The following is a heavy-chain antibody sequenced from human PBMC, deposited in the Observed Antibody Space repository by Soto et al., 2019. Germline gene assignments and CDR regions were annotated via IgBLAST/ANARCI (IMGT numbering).Heavy chain of an antibody. D-gene: IGHD3-22*01. J-gene: IGHJ5*02. CDR3: ARSRGNYYDSSRFDP. Sequence: SETLSLTCTVSGGSISASSYYWGWIRQPPGKGLEWIGSMDYSGSTYYNPSLKSRVTISVDTSKNQFSLKLSSVTAADTAVYYCARSRGNYYDSSRFDPWGQGTLVTVSS. V-gene: IGHV4-39*01. CDR1: GGSISASSYY. CDR2: MDYSGST.